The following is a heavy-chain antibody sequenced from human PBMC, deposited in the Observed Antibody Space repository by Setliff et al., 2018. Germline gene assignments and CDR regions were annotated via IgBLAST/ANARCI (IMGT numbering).Heavy chain of an antibody. CDR2: IKWNGGDR. J-gene: IGHJ4*02. CDR1: GFTFDDYD. V-gene: IGHV3-20*04. D-gene: IGHD2-15*01. Sequence: GGSLRLSCVASGFTFDDYDMAWVRQAPGKGLEWVAGIKWNGGDRGYADSVRGRFTISRDNVKKSLYLQMNSLRPEDTALYYCVKDRVPDGVWDFDFWGQGTLVTVSS. CDR3: VKDRVPDGVWDFDF.